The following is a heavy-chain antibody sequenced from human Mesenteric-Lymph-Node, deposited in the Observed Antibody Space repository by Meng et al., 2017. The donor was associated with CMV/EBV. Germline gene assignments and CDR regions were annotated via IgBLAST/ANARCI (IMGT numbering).Heavy chain of an antibody. J-gene: IGHJ4*02. V-gene: IGHV3-7*01. CDR2: IKEDGSVR. CDR3: ARDIGNIVGANGFDY. CDR1: GFTFNRHW. D-gene: IGHD1-26*01. Sequence: GESLKISCAATGFTFNRHWMNWVRQAPGKGLEWLANIKEDGSVRYYVDSVKGRFTISRDNTQNSLYLQIDSLRVEDTAVYYCARDIGNIVGANGFDYWGQGTLVTVSS.